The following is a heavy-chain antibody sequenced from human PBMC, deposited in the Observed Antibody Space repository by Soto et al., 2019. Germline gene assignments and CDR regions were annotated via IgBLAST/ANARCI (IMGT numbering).Heavy chain of an antibody. J-gene: IGHJ3*02. D-gene: IGHD3-22*01. CDR1: GVSISSGGYY. V-gene: IGHV4-31*03. Sequence: QVQLQESGPGLVKPSQTMSLTCTVSGVSISSGGYYWSWSRQHPGKGLAWFGYIYYSGSTYYNPDLKRRVTNSVDTSKNQFSLKVSSVTAADTAVYYCAREALYDLDAFDILGQGTMVTVSS. CDR3: AREALYDLDAFDI. CDR2: IYYSGST.